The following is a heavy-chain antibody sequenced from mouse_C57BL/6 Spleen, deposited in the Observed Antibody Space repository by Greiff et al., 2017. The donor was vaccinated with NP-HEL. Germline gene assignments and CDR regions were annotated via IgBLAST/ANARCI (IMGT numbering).Heavy chain of an antibody. J-gene: IGHJ4*01. D-gene: IGHD2-2*01. V-gene: IGHV1-61*01. CDR3: TREEDGYEGDD. CDR2: IYPSDSAT. Sequence: QVQLQQPGAELVRPGSSVKLSCKASGYTFTSYWMDWVKQRPGQGLEWIGNIYPSDSATHYNQKFKDKATLTVAKSSSTAYMQLSSLTSEESAVYYCTREEDGYEGDDWGQGTSVTVSS. CDR1: GYTFTSYW.